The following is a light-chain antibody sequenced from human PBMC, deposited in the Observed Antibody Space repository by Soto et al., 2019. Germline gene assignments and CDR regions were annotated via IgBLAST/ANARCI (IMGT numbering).Light chain of an antibody. J-gene: IGKJ4*01. CDR3: QQYSNLPLT. V-gene: IGKV1-33*01. CDR2: AAS. CDR1: QDVSNY. Sequence: EIQMTQSPGYLSSSVAGIVSITCEASQDVSNYLNWFQQKPGKAPEPLIYAASNLETGVPSRFSGSGSGTDFTFNISSLQPEDIATYYCQQYSNLPLTFGGGTKVDIK.